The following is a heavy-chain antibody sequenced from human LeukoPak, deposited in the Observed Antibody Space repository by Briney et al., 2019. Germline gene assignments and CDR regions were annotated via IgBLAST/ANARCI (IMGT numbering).Heavy chain of an antibody. D-gene: IGHD3-22*01. CDR3: AVYYDSSGYSPFDY. Sequence: ASVKVSCKASGYTFTSYDINWVRQATGQGLEWMGWMNPNSGNAGYAQKFQGRVTITRNTSISTAYMELSSLRSEDTAVYYCAVYYDSSGYSPFDYWGQGTLVTASS. CDR1: GYTFTSYD. V-gene: IGHV1-8*03. J-gene: IGHJ4*02. CDR2: MNPNSGNA.